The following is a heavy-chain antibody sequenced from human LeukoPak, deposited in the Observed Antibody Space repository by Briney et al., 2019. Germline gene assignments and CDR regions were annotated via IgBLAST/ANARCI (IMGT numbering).Heavy chain of an antibody. CDR1: GFTSSSYG. Sequence: GRSLRLSCAASGFTSSSYGMHWVRQAPGKGLEWVAVISYDGSNKYYADSVKGRFSISRDNAKNSLYLQVSSLRAEDTAWYYCARGQNYYGSGSQTFDIWGQGSMVTVSS. CDR2: ISYDGSNK. V-gene: IGHV3-30*03. CDR3: ARGQNYYGSGSQTFDI. J-gene: IGHJ3*02. D-gene: IGHD3-10*01.